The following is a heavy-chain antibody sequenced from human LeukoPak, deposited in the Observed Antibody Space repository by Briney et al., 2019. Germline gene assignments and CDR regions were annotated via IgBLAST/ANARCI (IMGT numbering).Heavy chain of an antibody. Sequence: PSETLSLTCTVSGGSISRYYWSWIRQPAGKGLEWIGRIYTSGSTNYNPSLKSRVTISVDTSKNQFSLKLSSVTAADTAVYYCASTQYYYDSSGYSAFDIWGQGTMVTVSS. J-gene: IGHJ3*02. CDR2: IYTSGST. V-gene: IGHV4-4*07. D-gene: IGHD3-22*01. CDR1: GGSISRYY. CDR3: ASTQYYYDSSGYSAFDI.